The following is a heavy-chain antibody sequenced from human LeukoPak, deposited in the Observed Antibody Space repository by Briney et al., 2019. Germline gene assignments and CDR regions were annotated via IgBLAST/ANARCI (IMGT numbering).Heavy chain of an antibody. CDR3: ALPRIRIFGVVKYYFDY. Sequence: SETLSLTGTVSGGSISCYYWSWLRPPPGKGLGWIGYIYYSGSTNYNPSLKSRVTISVDTSKNQFSLKLSSVAASDRAVYCCALPRIRIFGVVKYYFDYWGQGTLVTVSS. V-gene: IGHV4-59*01. CDR1: GGSISCYY. J-gene: IGHJ4*02. CDR2: IYYSGST. D-gene: IGHD3-3*01.